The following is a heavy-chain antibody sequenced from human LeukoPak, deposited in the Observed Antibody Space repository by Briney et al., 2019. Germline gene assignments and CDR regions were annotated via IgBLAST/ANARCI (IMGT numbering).Heavy chain of an antibody. V-gene: IGHV4-59*01. D-gene: IGHD1-26*01. CDR2: IYYSGST. CDR1: GGSISSYY. Sequence: SETLSLTCTVSGGSISSYYWSWIRQPPGKGLEWIGYIYYSGSTNYNPSLKSRVTISVDTSKNQFSLKLSSVTAADTAVYYCGSGRYYGSGHDWGQGTLVTVSS. J-gene: IGHJ4*02. CDR3: GSGRYYGSGHD.